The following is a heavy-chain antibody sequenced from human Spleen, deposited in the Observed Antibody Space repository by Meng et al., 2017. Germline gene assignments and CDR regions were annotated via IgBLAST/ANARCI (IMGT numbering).Heavy chain of an antibody. Sequence: LLQSGAEVKKPGASVKVSCRASGGTFNSYAISWVRQAPGHGLEWMGGIIPIFGTANYAQKFQGRVTITADESTSTAYMELSSLRSEDTAVYYCARGPRSYTTDYNWFDPWGQGTLVTVSS. CDR2: IIPIFGTA. CDR1: GGTFNSYA. CDR3: ARGPRSYTTDYNWFDP. D-gene: IGHD1-26*01. J-gene: IGHJ5*02. V-gene: IGHV1-69*13.